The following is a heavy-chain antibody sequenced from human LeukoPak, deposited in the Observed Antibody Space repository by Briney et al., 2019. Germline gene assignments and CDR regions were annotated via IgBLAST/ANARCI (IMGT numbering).Heavy chain of an antibody. CDR2: IYTSGRT. CDR3: ARSFGWYALDV. D-gene: IGHD6-19*01. Sequence: PSETLSLTCTVSGGSISNYYWSWIRQPAGKGLEWIGRIYTSGRTNYNPSLKSRVTMSVDTSKNQFSLKLNSVTAADTAIYYCARSFGWYALDVWGQGALVTVSS. J-gene: IGHJ4*02. CDR1: GGSISNYY. V-gene: IGHV4-4*07.